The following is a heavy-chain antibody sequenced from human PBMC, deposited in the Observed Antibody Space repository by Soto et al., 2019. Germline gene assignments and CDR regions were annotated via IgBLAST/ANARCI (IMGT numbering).Heavy chain of an antibody. V-gene: IGHV4-39*01. Sequence: SETLSLTCTVPGGSISSSSYYWGWIRQPPGKGLEWIGSIYYSGSTYYNPSLKSRVTISVDTSKNQFSLKLSSVTAADTAVYYCARPSSSSGAFDIWGQGTMVTVSS. J-gene: IGHJ3*02. CDR3: ARPSSSSGAFDI. CDR1: GGSISSSSYY. D-gene: IGHD6-6*01. CDR2: IYYSGST.